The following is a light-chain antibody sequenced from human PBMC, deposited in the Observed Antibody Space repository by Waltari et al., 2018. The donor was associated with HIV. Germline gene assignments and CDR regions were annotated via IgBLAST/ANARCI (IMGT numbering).Light chain of an antibody. J-gene: IGLJ3*02. CDR2: NKN. V-gene: IGLV1-44*01. CDR3: AVWDDSLNVWL. Sequence: QSTLTQPPSASGTPGQRITVSCSGSSSHIGTNSVNWYQQLPRTAPKLIIYNKNQRPSGVPDRFSGSKSGTSASLAITGLQSEDEADYYCAVWDDSLNVWLFGGGTKLTVL. CDR1: SSHIGTNS.